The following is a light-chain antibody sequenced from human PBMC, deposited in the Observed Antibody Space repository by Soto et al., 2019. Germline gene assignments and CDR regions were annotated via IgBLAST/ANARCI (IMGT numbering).Light chain of an antibody. V-gene: IGKV3-20*01. CDR3: QQYGSSPWT. J-gene: IGKJ1*01. CDR2: GAS. Sequence: EIVLTQSPGTLSLSPGERATLSCRASQTVSSTYLAWYQRKPGQAPRLLLYGASTRATGIPDRFSGSGSGTDFTLTIGRLEPEDFAVYYCQQYGSSPWTFGQGTKAEI. CDR1: QTVSSTY.